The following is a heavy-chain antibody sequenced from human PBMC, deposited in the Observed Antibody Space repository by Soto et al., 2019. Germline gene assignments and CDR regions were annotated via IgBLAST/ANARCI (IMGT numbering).Heavy chain of an antibody. J-gene: IGHJ4*02. Sequence: EVQLLESGGGLIQPGESLSLSCAASGFTFSSYAMSRVRQAPGKGLEWVSAISGSGDITNYAYSVKGRFTISRDVSKNSLYLQMNSLRAEDTAVYYCAKQYCTGGSCQKVMDYWGQGTLVTVTS. CDR2: ISGSGDIT. D-gene: IGHD2-15*01. CDR3: AKQYCTGGSCQKVMDY. CDR1: GFTFSSYA. V-gene: IGHV3-23*01.